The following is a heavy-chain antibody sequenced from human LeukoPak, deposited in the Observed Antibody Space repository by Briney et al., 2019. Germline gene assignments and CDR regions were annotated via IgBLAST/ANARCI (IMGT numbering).Heavy chain of an antibody. Sequence: GGSLRLSCAASGFTFSSYAMSWVRQAPGKGLEWVSAISGSGGSTYYADSVKGRFTISRVNSKNTVYLQMNSLRAEDTAVYYCAKTTIGYSSGRYPGWPVDYWGQGTLVTVSS. J-gene: IGHJ4*02. D-gene: IGHD6-19*01. CDR1: GFTFSSYA. V-gene: IGHV3-23*01. CDR3: AKTTIGYSSGRYPGWPVDY. CDR2: ISGSGGST.